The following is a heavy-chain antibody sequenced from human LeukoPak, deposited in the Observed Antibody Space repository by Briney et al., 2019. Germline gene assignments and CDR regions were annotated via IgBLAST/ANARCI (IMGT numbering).Heavy chain of an antibody. J-gene: IGHJ3*02. Sequence: KSSETLSLTCTVSGYSISSGYYWGWIRQPPGKGLEWIGSIYHSGSTYYNPSLKSRVTISVDTSKNQFSLKLSSVTAADTAVYYCATARGYYDSSGPWDAFDIWSQGTMVTVSS. CDR1: GYSISSGYY. CDR3: ATARGYYDSSGPWDAFDI. CDR2: IYHSGST. D-gene: IGHD3-22*01. V-gene: IGHV4-38-2*02.